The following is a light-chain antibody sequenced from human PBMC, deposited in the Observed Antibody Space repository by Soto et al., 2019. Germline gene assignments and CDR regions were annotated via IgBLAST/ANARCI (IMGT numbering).Light chain of an antibody. V-gene: IGKV3-15*01. CDR2: GAS. CDR3: QQYNSWRT. CDR1: QSVNSN. Sequence: EIVMTQSPVTLSVSPGERATLSCRASQSVNSNLAWYQHKPGQAPGLLIYGASTRATGIPARFSGSGSGTEFTLTINSLQSEDFAVYYCQQYNSWRTFGQGTKLEIK. J-gene: IGKJ2*01.